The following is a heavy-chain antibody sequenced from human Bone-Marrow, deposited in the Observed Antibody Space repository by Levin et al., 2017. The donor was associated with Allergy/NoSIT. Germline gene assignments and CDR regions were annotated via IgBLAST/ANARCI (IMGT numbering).Heavy chain of an antibody. Sequence: PGGSLRLSCASSGFSFSNYAMAWVRQAPGKGLDWVSSLSSEGSFIYYKDSVKGRFTISRDNSQGTLSLQMNSLRAEDTASYYCARRSLLAAAGNEKTTFDLWGRGTLVTVSS. CDR2: LSSEGSFI. V-gene: IGHV3-23*01. CDR1: GFSFSNYA. D-gene: IGHD6-25*01. CDR3: ARRSLLAAAGNEKTTFDL. J-gene: IGHJ2*01.